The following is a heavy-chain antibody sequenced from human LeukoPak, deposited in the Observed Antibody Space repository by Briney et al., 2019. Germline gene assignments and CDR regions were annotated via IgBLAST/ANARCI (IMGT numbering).Heavy chain of an antibody. CDR3: ARGPSDYYDRSGYYSFYYFDF. CDR2: INGDGRRI. CDR1: GFTFSSYW. Sequence: GGSLRPSCAASGFTFSSYWMHWVRQAPGKGLVWVSRINGDGRRIRYADSVRGRFTISRDNAKNTLYLQMNSLRAEDTAVYYCARGPSDYYDRSGYYSFYYFDFWGQGTLVTVSS. J-gene: IGHJ4*02. D-gene: IGHD3-22*01. V-gene: IGHV3-74*01.